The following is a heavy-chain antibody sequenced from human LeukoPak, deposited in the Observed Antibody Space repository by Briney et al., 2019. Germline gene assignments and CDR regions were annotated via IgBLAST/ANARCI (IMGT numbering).Heavy chain of an antibody. CDR1: GDSVSSNSAT. CDR2: TYYRSKWYN. Sequence: SQTLSLACAISGDSVSSNSATWNWIRQSPSRGLEWLGRTYYRSKWYNDYAVSVKSRITINPDTSKNQFSLQLYSVTPEDTAVYYCARDPLRSGSYFDYWGQGSLVTVSS. V-gene: IGHV6-1*01. CDR3: ARDPLRSGSYFDY. J-gene: IGHJ4*02. D-gene: IGHD1-26*01.